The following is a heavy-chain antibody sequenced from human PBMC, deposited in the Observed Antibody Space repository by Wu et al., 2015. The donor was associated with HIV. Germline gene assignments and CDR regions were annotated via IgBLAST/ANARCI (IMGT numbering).Heavy chain of an antibody. V-gene: IGHV1-46*01. CDR1: GYTFTSYY. Sequence: QVQLVQSGAEVKKPGASVKVSCKASGYTFTSYYMHWVRQAPGQGLEWMGIINPSGGSTSYAQKFQGRVTMTRDTSTSTVYMELSSLRSEDTAVYYCARDHVLLWVRGNGGVWVDYWGQGNAGHRLL. CDR2: INPSGGST. D-gene: IGHD3-10*01. J-gene: IGHJ4*02. CDR3: ARDHVLLWVRGNGGVWVDY.